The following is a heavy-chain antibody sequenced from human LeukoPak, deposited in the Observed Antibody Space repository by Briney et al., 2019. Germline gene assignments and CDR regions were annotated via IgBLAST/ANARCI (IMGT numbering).Heavy chain of an antibody. J-gene: IGHJ5*02. CDR3: ARVRVRFLEWSPSHDPYNWFDP. CDR2: INTNTGNP. V-gene: IGHV7-4-1*02. CDR1: GYIFSSSA. D-gene: IGHD3-3*01. Sequence: GASVKVSCKTSGYIFSSSAMNWVRQAPGQGLEWMGWINTNTGNPTYAQGFTGRFVFSLDTSVSTAYLQISSLKAEDTAVYYCARVRVRFLEWSPSHDPYNWFDPWGQGTLVTVSS.